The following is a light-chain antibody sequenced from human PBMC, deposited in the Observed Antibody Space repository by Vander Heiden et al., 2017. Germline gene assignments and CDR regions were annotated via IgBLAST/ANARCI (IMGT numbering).Light chain of an antibody. Sequence: DVVMTPSPLSLPVTLGQPASISCRSSQSLVFSDGNTYLNWFLQRPGQSPRRLIHKVSNRDSGVPDRISGSGSGTDFTLEISRVEAEDVGVYYCMQGTQWPYTFGQGTKLEIE. CDR3: MQGTQWPYT. CDR1: QSLVFSDGNTY. CDR2: KVS. V-gene: IGKV2-30*01. J-gene: IGKJ2*01.